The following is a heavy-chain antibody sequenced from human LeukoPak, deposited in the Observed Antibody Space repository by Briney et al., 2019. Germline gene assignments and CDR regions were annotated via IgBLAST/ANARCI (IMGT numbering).Heavy chain of an antibody. D-gene: IGHD3-16*01. Sequence: PGGSLRLSCAASGFTFDDYGMTWVRQAPGKGLEWVSGINWNGGNTGYADSVKGRFTISRDNAKNSLYLQMNSLRAEDTALYYCARDYVSVGVDYYYYFDYWGQGTLVTVSS. J-gene: IGHJ4*02. CDR1: GFTFDDYG. CDR2: INWNGGNT. V-gene: IGHV3-20*04. CDR3: ARDYVSVGVDYYYYFDY.